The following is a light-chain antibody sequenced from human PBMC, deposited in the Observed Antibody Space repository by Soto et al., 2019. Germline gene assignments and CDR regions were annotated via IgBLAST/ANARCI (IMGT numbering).Light chain of an antibody. V-gene: IGKV2-30*01. J-gene: IGKJ2*01. Sequence: DVVMTQSPLSLPVTLGQPASISCRSSQSLVYSDGNTYLNWFQQRPGQSTRRLIYKVSNRESGVPDRTSGSGSGTDFTLKISRVEAEDVGVFYSMPGKQWPPFFGHGTKLQIK. CDR2: KVS. CDR3: MPGKQWPPF. CDR1: QSLVYSDGNTY.